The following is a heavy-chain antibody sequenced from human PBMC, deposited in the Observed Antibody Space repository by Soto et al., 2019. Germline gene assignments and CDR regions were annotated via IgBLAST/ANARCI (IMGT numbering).Heavy chain of an antibody. Sequence: SQTLSLTCVGSGDTVSSNSVAWNWVRQSPSRGLEWLGRTYYRSRWYSDYAVSVRSRIDINADTSKNQVSLQLNSVTPEDTAVYYCARSEEDSDYYYYGMDVWGQGTTVTAP. CDR2: TYYRSRWYS. CDR3: ARSEEDSDYYYYGMDV. V-gene: IGHV6-1*01. J-gene: IGHJ6*02. D-gene: IGHD2-15*01. CDR1: GDTVSSNSVA.